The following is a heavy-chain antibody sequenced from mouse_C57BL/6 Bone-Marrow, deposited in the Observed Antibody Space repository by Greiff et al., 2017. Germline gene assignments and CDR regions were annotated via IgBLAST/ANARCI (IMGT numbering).Heavy chain of an antibody. CDR3: ASHSTFDY. CDR1: GFNIKDYY. D-gene: IGHD2-5*01. V-gene: IGHV14-2*01. CDR2: IDPEDGET. J-gene: IGHJ2*01. Sequence: VQLQQSGAELVKPGASVKLSCTASGFNIKDYYMHWVKQRTEQGLEWIGRIDPEDGETKYAPKFQSKATITADTSSNTAYLQLSSLTSEDTAVYYCASHSTFDYWGQGTTLTVSS.